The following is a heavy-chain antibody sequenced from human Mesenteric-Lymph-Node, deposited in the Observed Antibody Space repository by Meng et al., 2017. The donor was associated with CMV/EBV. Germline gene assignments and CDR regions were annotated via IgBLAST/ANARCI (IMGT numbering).Heavy chain of an antibody. V-gene: IGHV1-46*01. CDR2: INPSGGST. D-gene: IGHD6-13*01. Sequence: TFTSYYMHRVRQAPGQGLEWMGIINPSGGSTDYAQKFQGRVTLTRDTSTATVYMELSSLTSEDTAVYYCARDGHGLAAPGTISYYFDYWGQGTLVTVSS. J-gene: IGHJ4*02. CDR3: ARDGHGLAAPGTISYYFDY. CDR1: TFTSYY.